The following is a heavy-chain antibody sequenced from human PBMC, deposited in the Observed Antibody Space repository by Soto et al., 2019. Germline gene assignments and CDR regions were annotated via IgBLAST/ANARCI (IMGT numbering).Heavy chain of an antibody. J-gene: IGHJ4*02. CDR1: GFTVSSNY. CDR3: ARLGRWLQNFDY. CDR2: IYSGGST. Sequence: GGSLRLSCAASGFTVSSNYMSWVRQAPGKGLEWVSAIYSGGSTYYADSVKGRFTISRDNSKNTLYLQMNSLRAEDTAVYYCARLGRWLQNFDYWGQGTLVTVSS. D-gene: IGHD5-12*01. V-gene: IGHV3-53*01.